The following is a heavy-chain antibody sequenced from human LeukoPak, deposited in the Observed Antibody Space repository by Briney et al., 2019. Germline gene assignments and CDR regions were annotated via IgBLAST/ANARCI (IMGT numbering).Heavy chain of an antibody. V-gene: IGHV4-4*02. CDR2: IDHSGKT. Sequence: SETLSLTCTVSGGSITGKNWWNWVRQPPGKGLESIGEIDHSGKTSYNPSLKSRVTISVDKSKNQFSLKLSSVTAADTAVYYCARVQYCSSTSCSRDYWGQGTLVTVSS. D-gene: IGHD2-2*01. CDR1: GGSITGKNW. J-gene: IGHJ4*02. CDR3: ARVQYCSSTSCSRDY.